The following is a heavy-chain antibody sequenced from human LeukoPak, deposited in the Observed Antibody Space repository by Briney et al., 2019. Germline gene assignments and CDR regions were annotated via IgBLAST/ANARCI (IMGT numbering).Heavy chain of an antibody. V-gene: IGHV4-59*01. CDR3: ARGVGRWLGSTTNCSAFDT. J-gene: IGHJ3*02. CDR2: IYYSGST. D-gene: IGHD6-19*01. CDR1: GGSIGSYY. Sequence: SGTLSLTCTVSGGSIGSYYWSWIRQPPGKGLEWIGYIYYSGSTNYNPSLKSRVTISVETSKNQFSLNLSSVTAADTAVYYCARGVGRWLGSTTNCSAFDTWGQGTMVTVSS.